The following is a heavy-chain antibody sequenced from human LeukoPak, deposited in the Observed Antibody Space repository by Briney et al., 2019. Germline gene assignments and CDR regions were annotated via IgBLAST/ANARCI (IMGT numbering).Heavy chain of an antibody. J-gene: IGHJ4*02. CDR2: IYHSGST. V-gene: IGHV4-38-2*01. Sequence: SETLSLTCAVSGYSISSDYYWGWIRQPPGKGLEWIGSIYHSGSTYYNPSLKSRVTISVDTSKNQFSLKLNSVTAADTAVYYCAKGGNSEYSSSSYWGQGTLVTVSS. CDR1: GYSISSDYY. CDR3: AKGGNSEYSSSSY. D-gene: IGHD6-6*01.